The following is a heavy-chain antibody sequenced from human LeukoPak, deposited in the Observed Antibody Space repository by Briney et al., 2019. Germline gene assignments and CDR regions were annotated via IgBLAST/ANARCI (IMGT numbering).Heavy chain of an antibody. V-gene: IGHV3-23*01. CDR1: GFTFSTYS. D-gene: IGHD3-10*01. CDR3: ARGGVDYYGSGTYYLMYYFDY. CDR2: INDNGDTT. Sequence: GGSLTLSCAASGFTFSTYSMSWVRQTPEKGLEWVSVINDNGDTTFYADSVKGRFTISRDDPHNTLYLQMNSLRAEDTAVYFCARGGVDYYGSGTYYLMYYFDYWGQGALVTVSS. J-gene: IGHJ4*02.